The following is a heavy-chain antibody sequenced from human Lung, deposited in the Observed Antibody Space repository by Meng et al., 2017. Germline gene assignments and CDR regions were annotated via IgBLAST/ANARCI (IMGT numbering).Heavy chain of an antibody. CDR1: GGSFSDYY. Sequence: QVPLLQWGSGLLKPSGTLSLTGVVSGGSFSDYYWSWIRQPPGKGLEWIGEINHSGSTNYNPSLESRATISVDTSQNNLSLKLSSVTAADSAVYYCARGPTTMAHDFDYWGQGTLVTVSS. V-gene: IGHV4-34*01. CDR2: INHSGST. CDR3: ARGPTTMAHDFDY. J-gene: IGHJ4*02. D-gene: IGHD4-11*01.